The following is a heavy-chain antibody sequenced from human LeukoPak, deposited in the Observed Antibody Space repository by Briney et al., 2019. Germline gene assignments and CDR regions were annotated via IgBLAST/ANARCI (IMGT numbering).Heavy chain of an antibody. CDR2: IYYSGST. V-gene: IGHV4-59*01. CDR3: ARKVRSTFDP. Sequence: ETSETLSLTCTVSGGSISSYYWSWIRQPPGKGLEWIGYIYYSGSTNYNPSLKSRVTISVDTSKNQFSLKLSSVTAADTAVYYCARKVRSTFDPWGQGTLVTVSS. J-gene: IGHJ5*02. CDR1: GGSISSYY.